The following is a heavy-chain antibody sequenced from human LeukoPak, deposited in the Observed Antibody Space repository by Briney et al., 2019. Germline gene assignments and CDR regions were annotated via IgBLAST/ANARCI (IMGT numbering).Heavy chain of an antibody. Sequence: GASVKVSCKASGYTFTGYYMRWVRQAPGQGLEWMGRINPNSGGTNYAQKFQGRVTMTRDTSISTAYMELSRLRSDDTAVYYCARDQGDRDYYYYGMDVWGQGTTVTVSS. J-gene: IGHJ6*02. V-gene: IGHV1-2*06. CDR2: INPNSGGT. CDR3: ARDQGDRDYYYYGMDV. D-gene: IGHD3-10*01. CDR1: GYTFTGYY.